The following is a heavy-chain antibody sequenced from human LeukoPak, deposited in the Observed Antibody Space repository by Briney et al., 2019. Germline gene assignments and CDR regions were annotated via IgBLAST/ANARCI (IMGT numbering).Heavy chain of an antibody. Sequence: SETLSLTCTVSGGSISSGGYYWSWIRQHPGKGLEWIGYIYYSGSTYYNPSLKSRVTISVDTSKNQFSLKLSSVTAADTAVYYCARRDDYGDYLFDYWGQGTLVTVSS. D-gene: IGHD4-17*01. CDR1: GGSISSGGYY. CDR3: ARRDDYGDYLFDY. V-gene: IGHV4-31*03. J-gene: IGHJ4*02. CDR2: IYYSGST.